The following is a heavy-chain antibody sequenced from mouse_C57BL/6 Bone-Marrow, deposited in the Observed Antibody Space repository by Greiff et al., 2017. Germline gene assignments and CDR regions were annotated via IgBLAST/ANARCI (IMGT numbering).Heavy chain of an antibody. CDR2: INPGSGGT. Sequence: QVQLKESGAELVRPGTSVKVSCKASGYAFTNYLIEWVKQRPGQGLEWIGVINPGSGGTNYNEKFKGKATLTADKSSSTAYMQLSSLTSEDSAVDFCARCFFDYWGQGTTLTVSS. V-gene: IGHV1-54*01. CDR3: ARCFFDY. CDR1: GYAFTNYL. J-gene: IGHJ2*01.